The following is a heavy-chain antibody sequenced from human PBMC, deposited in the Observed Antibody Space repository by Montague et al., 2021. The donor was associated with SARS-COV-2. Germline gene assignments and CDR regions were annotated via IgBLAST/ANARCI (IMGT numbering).Heavy chain of an antibody. Sequence: SETLSLTCTVSGGSISSSSYYWGWIRQPPGKGLEWIGSIYYSGSTXYNPSLKSRVTISVDTPKNQFSLKLSSVTAADTAVYYCARHKRWRIAAAGRDCDYWGQGTLVTVSS. V-gene: IGHV4-39*01. D-gene: IGHD6-13*01. CDR3: ARHKRWRIAAAGRDCDY. CDR2: IYYSGST. J-gene: IGHJ4*02. CDR1: GGSISSSSYY.